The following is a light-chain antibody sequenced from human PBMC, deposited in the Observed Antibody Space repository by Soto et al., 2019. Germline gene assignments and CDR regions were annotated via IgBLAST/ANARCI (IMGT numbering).Light chain of an antibody. V-gene: IGLV1-40*01. CDR1: SSNIGAGYD. CDR2: GNS. CDR3: QSYDSSRSGVV. Sequence: QAVLPQPPSVSGAPGQRVTISCTGCSSNIGAGYDVHWYQQLPETAPKLLIYGNSNRPSGFPDRLSGSKSGTSAALAITGLQAEDEADYYGQSYDSSRSGVVFGGGTKVTVL. J-gene: IGLJ2*01.